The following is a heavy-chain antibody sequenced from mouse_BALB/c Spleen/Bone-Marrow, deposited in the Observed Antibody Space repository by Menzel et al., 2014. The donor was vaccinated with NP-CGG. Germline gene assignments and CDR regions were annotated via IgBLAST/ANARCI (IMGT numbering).Heavy chain of an antibody. V-gene: IGHV3-2*02. D-gene: IGHD2-4*01. CDR3: ARSSSYDYDVGFAY. J-gene: IGHJ3*01. CDR2: ISYSGST. Sequence: EVQRVESGPGLVKPSQSLSLPCIVTGYSIXRDYAWNWIRQFPGNKLEWMGYISYSGSTTYNPSLESRISITRDTSKNQFFLQLNSVTTEDTATYYCARSSSYDYDVGFAYWGQGTLVTVSA. CDR1: GYSIXRDYA.